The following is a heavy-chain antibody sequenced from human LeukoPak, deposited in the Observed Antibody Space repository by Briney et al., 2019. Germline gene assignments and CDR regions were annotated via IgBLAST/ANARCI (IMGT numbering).Heavy chain of an antibody. D-gene: IGHD3-10*01. J-gene: IGHJ5*02. Sequence: SETLSLTCTVPGGSISSNSYYWGWIRQPPGKGLEWIGSIHYSGSSYYNPSLKSRVTMSVDTSKNQFSLRLSSVTAADTAMYYCARGSGTYYVYNWFHPWGQGTLVTVSS. CDR3: ARGSGTYYVYNWFHP. V-gene: IGHV4-39*07. CDR2: IHYSGSS. CDR1: GGSISSNSYY.